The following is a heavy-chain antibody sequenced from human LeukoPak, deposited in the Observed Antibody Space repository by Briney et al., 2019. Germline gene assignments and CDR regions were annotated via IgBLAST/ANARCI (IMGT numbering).Heavy chain of an antibody. CDR3: ARAPITSPFYFDY. D-gene: IGHD2-2*01. Sequence: GGSLRLSCTASGFAYDEHGMSWVRQVPGKGLEWVSGINWSGKSTAYTDPFRGRFTISRDNAKNSLYLQMDSLRAEDTALYYCARAPITSPFYFDYWGQGALVTVTS. CDR1: GFAYDEHG. CDR2: INWSGKST. V-gene: IGHV3-20*04. J-gene: IGHJ4*02.